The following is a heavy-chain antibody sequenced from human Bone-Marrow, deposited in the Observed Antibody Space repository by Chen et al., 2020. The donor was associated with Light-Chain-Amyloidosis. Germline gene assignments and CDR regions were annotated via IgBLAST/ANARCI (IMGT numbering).Heavy chain of an antibody. D-gene: IGHD3-10*01. V-gene: IGHV4-4*02. CDR3: TRKGGYFDF. Sequence: QVQLQESGPGLVKPSGTLSLTCVVSGDSVTSSNWWSWVRQSPEKGLEWIGEIYPSGTTHYNPSLKSRVTMSVDTSKNQFSLKLNSVTAGDTAVYFCTRKGGYFDFWGQGSLVTVSS. CDR2: IYPSGTT. CDR1: GDSVTSSNW. J-gene: IGHJ4*02.